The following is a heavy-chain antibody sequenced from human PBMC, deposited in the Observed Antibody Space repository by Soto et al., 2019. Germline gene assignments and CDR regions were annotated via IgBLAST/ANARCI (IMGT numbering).Heavy chain of an antibody. CDR3: ARIPAP. Sequence: SETRCVTCAGSAGSISSGGYSWSWIRQPPGKGLEWIGYIYHSGSTYYNPSLKSRVTISVDRSKNQFSLKLSSVTAADTAVYYCARIPAPWGQGTPVIVS. V-gene: IGHV4-30-2*01. D-gene: IGHD2-21*01. J-gene: IGHJ5*02. CDR1: AGSISSGGYS. CDR2: IYHSGST.